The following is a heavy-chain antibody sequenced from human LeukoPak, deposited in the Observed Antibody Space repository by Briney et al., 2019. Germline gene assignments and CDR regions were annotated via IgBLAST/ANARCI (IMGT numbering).Heavy chain of an antibody. Sequence: ASVKVSCKASGYTFTNHYMHWVRQAPGQGLEWLGLISPSGDKTWNAQKFQGRVTMTRDMSTSTDYLELSSLRSEDTAVYYCARDQERYSSGWSLDYWGQGTLVTVSS. CDR3: ARDQERYSSGWSLDY. CDR1: GYTFTNHY. V-gene: IGHV1-46*01. J-gene: IGHJ4*02. D-gene: IGHD6-19*01. CDR2: ISPSGDKT.